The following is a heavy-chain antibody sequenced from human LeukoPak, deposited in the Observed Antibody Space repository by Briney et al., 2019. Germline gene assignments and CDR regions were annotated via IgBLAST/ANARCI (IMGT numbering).Heavy chain of an antibody. CDR2: ISYDGFNK. Sequence: GGSLRLSCAASGFTFNNAWMSWVRQAPGKGLEWVAVISYDGFNKDYADSVKGRFTISRDNSENTLYLQMNNLKAEDTAIYYCAKDEYCGGDCQPGYFQHWGQGTPVTVSS. D-gene: IGHD2-21*02. CDR1: GFTFNNAW. J-gene: IGHJ1*01. V-gene: IGHV3-30*18. CDR3: AKDEYCGGDCQPGYFQH.